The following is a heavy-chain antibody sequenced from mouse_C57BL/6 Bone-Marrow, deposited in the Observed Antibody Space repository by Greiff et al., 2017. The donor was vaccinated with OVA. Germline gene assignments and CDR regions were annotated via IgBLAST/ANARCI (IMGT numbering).Heavy chain of an antibody. CDR2: IYPGSGST. J-gene: IGHJ2*01. D-gene: IGHD1-1*01. CDR1: GYTFTSYW. Sequence: QVQLQQPGADLVKPGASVKMSCKASGYTFTSYWITWVKQRPGQGLEWIGDIYPGSGSTNYNEKFKSKATLTVDTSSSTAYMQLSSLTSEDSAVYYCARDSYYYGSSYYFDYWGQGTTLTVSS. CDR3: ARDSYYYGSSYYFDY. V-gene: IGHV1-55*01.